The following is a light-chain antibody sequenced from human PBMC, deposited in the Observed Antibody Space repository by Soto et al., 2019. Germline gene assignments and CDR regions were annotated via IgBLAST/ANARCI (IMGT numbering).Light chain of an antibody. CDR2: AAS. J-gene: IGKJ1*01. Sequence: DIQMSQSPSRLSASVGDRVTITCRASQSIAYGLAWYQQKPGKAPNLLIYAASTLETGVPSRFSGSGYGTEFTLTIASLQPDDSATYYCQQYNSFSKTFGRGTKVDIK. CDR3: QQYNSFSKT. V-gene: IGKV1-5*01. CDR1: QSIAYG.